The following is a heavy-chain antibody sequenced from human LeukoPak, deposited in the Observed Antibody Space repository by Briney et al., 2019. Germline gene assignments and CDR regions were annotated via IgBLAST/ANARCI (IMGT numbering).Heavy chain of an antibody. D-gene: IGHD3-22*01. V-gene: IGHV3-23*01. Sequence: GGSLRLSCAASGFSFRTYAMGWVRQAPGKGLEWVSNVSEGGVLTYYAASVKGRFTVSRDNSKNTLYLQMNSLRAEDTAVYYCAKEGRPNSGGGYYDYWGQGTRVTVSS. CDR2: VSEGGVLT. CDR1: GFSFRTYA. CDR3: AKEGRPNSGGGYYDY. J-gene: IGHJ4*02.